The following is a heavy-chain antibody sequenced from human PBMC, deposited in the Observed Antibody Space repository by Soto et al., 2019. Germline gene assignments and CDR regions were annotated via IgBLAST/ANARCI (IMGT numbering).Heavy chain of an antibody. V-gene: IGHV5-10-1*01. CDR1: GYSFTSYW. D-gene: IGHD6-19*01. J-gene: IGHJ5*02. CDR2: IDPSDSYT. CDR3: ASTTVAGIVFYNWFDP. Sequence: PGESLRISCKGSGYSFTSYWISWVRQMPGKGLEWMGRIDPSDSYTNYSPSFQGHVTISADKSISTAYLQWSSLKASDTAMYYCASTTVAGIVFYNWFDPWGQGTLVTVSS.